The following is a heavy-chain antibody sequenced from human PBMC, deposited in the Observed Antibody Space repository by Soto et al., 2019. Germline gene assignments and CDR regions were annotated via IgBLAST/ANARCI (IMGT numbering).Heavy chain of an antibody. Sequence: QVQSVQSGAEVKTPGSSVKVSCKASGGTFSSYSINWVRQAPGQGLEWMGRLLPMFGTTDYAQRFQGRVTFTADESTSTASMEVTNLTSEDTAVYYCARAVVLTFTRFYDMDVWGQGTTVTVSS. D-gene: IGHD3-9*01. CDR1: GGTFSSYS. CDR3: ARAVVLTFTRFYDMDV. CDR2: LLPMFGTT. J-gene: IGHJ6*02. V-gene: IGHV1-69*18.